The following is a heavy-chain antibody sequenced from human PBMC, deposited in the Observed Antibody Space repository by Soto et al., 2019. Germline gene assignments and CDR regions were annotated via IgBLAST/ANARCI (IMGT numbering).Heavy chain of an antibody. CDR1: GFTFSSYA. J-gene: IGHJ4*02. Sequence: GGSLRLSCAASGFTFSSYAMSWIRQAPGKGLEWVSAISGSGGGTYYVDSVKGRFTISRDNSKNTLYLQMNSLRAEDSALYYCAKHHESDYWGQETLVTVSS. V-gene: IGHV3-23*01. CDR3: AKHHESDY. CDR2: ISGSGGGT.